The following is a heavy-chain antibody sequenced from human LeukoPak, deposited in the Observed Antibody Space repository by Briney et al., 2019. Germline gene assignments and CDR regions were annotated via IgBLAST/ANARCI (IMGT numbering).Heavy chain of an antibody. J-gene: IGHJ3*02. D-gene: IGHD1-20*01. CDR1: GGSISSYY. CDR2: IYYSGST. Sequence: SETLSLTCTVSGGSISSYYWSWIRQPPGKGLDWIGYIYYSGSTNYNPSLESRVTISVDTSKNQFSLKLSPVTAADTAVYYCARVSLTGTRALDIWGQGTMVTVSS. V-gene: IGHV4-59*01. CDR3: ARVSLTGTRALDI.